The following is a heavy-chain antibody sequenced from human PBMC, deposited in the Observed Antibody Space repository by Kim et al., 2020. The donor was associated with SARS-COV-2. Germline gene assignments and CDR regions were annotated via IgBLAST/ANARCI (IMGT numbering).Heavy chain of an antibody. V-gene: IGHV3-23*03. Sequence: GGSLRLSCAASGFTFSSYAMSWVRQAPGKGLEWVSVIYSGGSSTYYADSVKGRFTISRDNSKNTLYLQMNSLRAEDTAVYYCAKDRGPSVGATGFFDYWGQGTLVTVSS. CDR1: GFTFSSYA. CDR3: AKDRGPSVGATGFFDY. J-gene: IGHJ4*02. CDR2: IYSGGSST. D-gene: IGHD1-26*01.